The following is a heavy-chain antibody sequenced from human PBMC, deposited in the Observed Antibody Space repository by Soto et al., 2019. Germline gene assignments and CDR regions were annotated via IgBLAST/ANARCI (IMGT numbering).Heavy chain of an antibody. V-gene: IGHV3-15*01. CDR2: IKSKTDGGTT. CDR1: GFTFSNAW. D-gene: IGHD3-10*01. CDR3: TTRFGELFDYFDY. Sequence: GGSLRLSCAASGFTFSNAWMSWVRQAPGKGLEWVGRIKSKTDGGTTDYDAPVKGRFTVSRDDSKNTLYLQMNSLKTDDTAVYYCTTRFGELFDYFDYWGQGTLVTVSS. J-gene: IGHJ4*02.